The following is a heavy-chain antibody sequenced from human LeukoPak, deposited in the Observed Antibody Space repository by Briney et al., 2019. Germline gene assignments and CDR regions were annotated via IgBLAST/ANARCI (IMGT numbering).Heavy chain of an antibody. J-gene: IGHJ4*02. CDR2: IIPIFGTA. CDR3: ASTRAHYDILTGYYPFHYYFDY. CDR1: GYTFTNCA. V-gene: IGHV1-69*01. Sequence: GASVKVSCKASGYTFTNCAISWVRQAPGQGLEWMGGIIPIFGTANYAQKFQGRVTITADESTSTAYMELSSLRSEDTAVYYCASTRAHYDILTGYYPFHYYFDYWGQGTLVTVSS. D-gene: IGHD3-9*01.